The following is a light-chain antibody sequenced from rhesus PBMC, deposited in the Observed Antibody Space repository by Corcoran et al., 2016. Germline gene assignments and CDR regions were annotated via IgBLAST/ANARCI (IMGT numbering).Light chain of an antibody. J-gene: IGKJ2*01. CDR3: LQSSRWPYS. V-gene: IGKV3-24*04. Sequence: EIEMTQSPATLALSPGERATLSCRASQSVSSYLVWYQQKPGPAPRLLLYVASPRATGIPDRFRGSGSVTEFTLTISSLEPEDVGLYFCLQSSRWPYSFGQGTKVEIK. CDR1: QSVSSY. CDR2: VAS.